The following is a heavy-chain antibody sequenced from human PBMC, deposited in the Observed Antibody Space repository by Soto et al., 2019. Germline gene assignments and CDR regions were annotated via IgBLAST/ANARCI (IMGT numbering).Heavy chain of an antibody. V-gene: IGHV4-39*01. D-gene: IGHD3-22*01. J-gene: IGHJ4*02. CDR1: GGSISSSSYY. CDR2: IYYSGST. CDR3: ARPVDSSGDPPYSYFDY. Sequence: SETLSLTCTVSGGSISSSSYYWGWIRQPPGKGLEWIGSIYYSGSTYYNPSLKSRVTISVDTSKNQFSLKLSSVTAADTAVYYCARPVDSSGDPPYSYFDYWGQGTLVNVSS.